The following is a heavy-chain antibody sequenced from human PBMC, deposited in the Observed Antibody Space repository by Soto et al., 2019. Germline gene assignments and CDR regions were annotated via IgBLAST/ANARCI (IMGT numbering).Heavy chain of an antibody. J-gene: IGHJ5*02. D-gene: IGHD1-1*01. Sequence: QLQLQESGPGLVKPSETLSLTCTVSGGSISSSSYYWGWIRQPPGKGLEWIGSIYYRGSTYYNPSLKSRVTISVDTSKNQCSQKLSSGTAADTAVYYCARSGGSEPGRDCFDPWGQGTPVTVST. V-gene: IGHV4-39*01. CDR1: GGSISSSSYY. CDR2: IYYRGST. CDR3: ARSGGSEPGRDCFDP.